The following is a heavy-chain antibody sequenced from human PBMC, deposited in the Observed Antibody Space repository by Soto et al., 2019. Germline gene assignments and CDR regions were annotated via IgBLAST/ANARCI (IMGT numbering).Heavy chain of an antibody. CDR2: IYSCGST. CDR1: GFTVSSNY. CDR3: ASSVAAGPQDY. Sequence: EVQLVESGGGLIQPGGSLRLSCAASGFTVSSNYMSWVRQAPGKGLEWVSDIYSCGSTYYADSVKGRFTISRDNSKNTLYLQMNSLRAEDTAVYYCASSVAAGPQDYWGQGTLVTVSS. V-gene: IGHV3-66*03. D-gene: IGHD6-13*01. J-gene: IGHJ4*02.